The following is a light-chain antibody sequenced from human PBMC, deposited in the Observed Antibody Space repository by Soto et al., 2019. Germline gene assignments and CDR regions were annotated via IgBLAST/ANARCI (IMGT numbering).Light chain of an antibody. CDR1: NSDVGGYNF. V-gene: IGLV2-11*01. CDR3: CSYTGSDIWV. J-gene: IGLJ3*02. CDR2: AVS. Sequence: QSVLTQPRSVSGSPGQSVTISCTGTNSDVGGYNFVSWYQQLPGKAPKLMVSAVSQRPSGVPDRFSGSKSSNTASLTISGLQADDEADYFCCSYTGSDIWVFGGGTKLTVL.